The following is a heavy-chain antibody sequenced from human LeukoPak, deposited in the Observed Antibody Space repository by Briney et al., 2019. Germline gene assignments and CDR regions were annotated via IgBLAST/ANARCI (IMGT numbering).Heavy chain of an antibody. J-gene: IGHJ4*02. CDR2: ISSSSSYI. D-gene: IGHD6-13*01. CDR3: ARNTIAAAGGDY. CDR1: GFTFSSYS. V-gene: IGHV3-21*01. Sequence: PGGSLRLSCAASGFTFSSYSMNWVRQAPGKGLEWVSSISSSSSYIYYADSVKGRFTISRDNAKNSLYLQMNSLRAEDTAVYYCARNTIAAAGGDYWGQGTLVTVSS.